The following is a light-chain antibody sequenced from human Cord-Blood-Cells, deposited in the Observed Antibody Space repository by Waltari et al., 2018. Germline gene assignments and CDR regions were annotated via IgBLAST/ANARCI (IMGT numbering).Light chain of an antibody. CDR2: KAS. CDR1: QSISSW. CDR3: QQYNSYGT. V-gene: IGKV1-5*03. Sequence: DIQMTQSPSTLSASVGDQVTITCRASQSISSWLACDQQKPAKAPKLLIDKASSLESGVQSRFSGSGSETAFTHTISSLQPDDFATYYCQQYNSYGTCGQGTKVEIK. J-gene: IGKJ1*01.